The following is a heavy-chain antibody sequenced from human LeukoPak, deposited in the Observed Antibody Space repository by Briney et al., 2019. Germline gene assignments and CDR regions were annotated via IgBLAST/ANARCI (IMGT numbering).Heavy chain of an antibody. D-gene: IGHD2-21*02. V-gene: IGHV3-15*01. CDR2: IKSKTDGGTT. CDR1: GFTFSNAW. Sequence: PGGSLRLSCAASGFTFSNAWMSWVRQAPGKGLEWVGRIKSKTDGGTTDYAAPVKGRFTISRDDSKNTLYLQMNSLKTEDTAVYYCTTVPLVYCGGDCYGIDYWGQGTLVTVSS. J-gene: IGHJ4*02. CDR3: TTVPLVYCGGDCYGIDY.